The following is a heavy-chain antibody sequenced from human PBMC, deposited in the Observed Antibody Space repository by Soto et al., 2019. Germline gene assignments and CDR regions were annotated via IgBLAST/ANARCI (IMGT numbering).Heavy chain of an antibody. Sequence: LPLTCSISGGSINYNSYYWGWIRQPPGKGLEWVGGIFYTGTTYYSPSLKDRVTISVDTSKNSFSLNLTSVTAADTAVYFCARLVVVAPVANAWGQGTLVTVSS. CDR3: ARLVVVAPVANA. CDR2: IFYTGTT. D-gene: IGHD2-2*01. J-gene: IGHJ5*02. CDR1: GGSINYNSYY. V-gene: IGHV4-39*02.